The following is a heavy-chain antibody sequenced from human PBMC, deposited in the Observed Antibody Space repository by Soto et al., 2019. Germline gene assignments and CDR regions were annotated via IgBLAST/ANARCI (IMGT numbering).Heavy chain of an antibody. Sequence: QIQLVQSGAEVKKPGASVKVSCKASGYTFTSYGLSWVRQAPGHGLEWMGWISAYNGNTNYAQKFQGRVTLTTDSSTSTDYMEVRRLRFDDTAIYYCARGLWQNFNDYWGQGTLVTVSS. J-gene: IGHJ4*02. CDR3: ARGLWQNFNDY. CDR1: GYTFTSYG. D-gene: IGHD3-10*01. V-gene: IGHV1-18*01. CDR2: ISAYNGNT.